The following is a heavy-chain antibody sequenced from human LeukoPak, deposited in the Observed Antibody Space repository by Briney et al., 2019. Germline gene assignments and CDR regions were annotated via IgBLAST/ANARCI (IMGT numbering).Heavy chain of an antibody. CDR1: GGTFSSYA. V-gene: IGHV1-69*01. J-gene: IGHJ4*02. D-gene: IGHD6-19*01. CDR3: ARGESSGWYHFDY. CDR2: IIPIFGTA. Sequence: ASVKVSCKASGGTFSSYAISWVRQASGQGLEWMGGIIPIFGTANYAQKFQGRVTITADESTSTAYMELSGLRSEDTAVYYCARGESSGWYHFDYWGQGTLVTVSS.